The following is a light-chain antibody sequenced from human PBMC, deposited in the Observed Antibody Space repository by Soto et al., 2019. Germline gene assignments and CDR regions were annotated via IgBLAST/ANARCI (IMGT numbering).Light chain of an antibody. CDR3: QHYDSYPLT. Sequence: IQMTQSPSTLSASVGDSVTITCRASQSISRYLAWCQQKPGKAPKLLIYDASSLESGVPSRFSGSGSGTEFTLTISSLQPDDFATYYCQHYDSYPLTFGGGTKVDIK. CDR2: DAS. CDR1: QSISRY. V-gene: IGKV1-5*01. J-gene: IGKJ4*01.